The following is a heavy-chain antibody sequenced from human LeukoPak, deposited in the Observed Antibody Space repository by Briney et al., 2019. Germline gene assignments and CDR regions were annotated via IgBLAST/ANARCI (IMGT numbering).Heavy chain of an antibody. Sequence: PGGSLRLSCAASGFTSSSYAMHWVRQAPDKGLEWVAVISYDGSNKYYADSVKGRFTISRDNSKNTLYLQMNSLRAEDTAVYYCARDSYYDSSGPYGYWGQGTLVTVSS. V-gene: IGHV3-30*04. CDR2: ISYDGSNK. CDR1: GFTSSSYA. D-gene: IGHD3-22*01. J-gene: IGHJ4*02. CDR3: ARDSYYDSSGPYGY.